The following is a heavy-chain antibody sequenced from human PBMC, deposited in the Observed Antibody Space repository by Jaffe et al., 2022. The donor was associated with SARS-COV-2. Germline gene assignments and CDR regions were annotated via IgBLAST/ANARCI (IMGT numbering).Heavy chain of an antibody. J-gene: IGHJ6*02. CDR3: ARGGTSLPTLLPTTGYYGMDV. CDR1: GYTFTSYA. D-gene: IGHD1-7*01. CDR2: INTNTGNP. Sequence: QVQLVQSGSELKKPGASVKVSCKASGYTFTSYAMNWVRQAPGQGLEWMGWINTNTGNPTYAQGFTGRFVFSLDTSVSTAYLQISSLKAEDTAVYYCARGGTSLPTLLPTTGYYGMDVWGQGTTVTVSS. V-gene: IGHV7-4-1*02.